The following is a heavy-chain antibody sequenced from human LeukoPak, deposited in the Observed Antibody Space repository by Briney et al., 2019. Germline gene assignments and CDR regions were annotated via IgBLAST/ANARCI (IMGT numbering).Heavy chain of an antibody. Sequence: PGRSLRLSCAASGFTFSSYGMHWVRQAPGKGLEWVAVIWYDGSNKYYADSVKGRFTISRDNSKNTLYLQMNSLRAEDTAVYYCARGNRLGASLYFDYWGQGTLVTVSS. D-gene: IGHD3-16*01. CDR3: ARGNRLGASLYFDY. CDR2: IWYDGSNK. V-gene: IGHV3-33*01. J-gene: IGHJ4*02. CDR1: GFTFSSYG.